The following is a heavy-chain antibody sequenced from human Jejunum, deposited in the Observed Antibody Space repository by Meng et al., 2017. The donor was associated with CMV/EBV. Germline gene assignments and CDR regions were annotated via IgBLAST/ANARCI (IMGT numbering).Heavy chain of an antibody. CDR2: ISAYNGNT. J-gene: IGHJ4*02. V-gene: IGHV1-18*01. CDR1: GYTFTNYG. D-gene: IGHD3-16*01. CDR3: ARASRVLGGFDY. Sequence: VQLVWVGGGVGKPGASVKVSCKASGYTFTNYGITWVRQAPGQGLEWMGWISAYNGNTNCARTLQGRVTMTTDTSTSTAYMELGSLRSDDTAVYYCARASRVLGGFDYWGQGTLVTVSS.